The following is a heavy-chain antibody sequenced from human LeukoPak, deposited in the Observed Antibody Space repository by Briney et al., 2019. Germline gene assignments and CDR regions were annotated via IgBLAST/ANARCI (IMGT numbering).Heavy chain of an antibody. Sequence: ASETLSLTCTVSGGSISPYFWSWIRQPAGKGLEYLGRIYTSGSTNYNPSLKSRVTISVDTSKNQFSLKLSSVTAADTAVYYCARAVGATGGIWFDPWGQGTLVTVSS. CDR3: ARAVGATGGIWFDP. CDR2: IYTSGST. V-gene: IGHV4-4*07. CDR1: GGSISPYF. J-gene: IGHJ5*02. D-gene: IGHD1-26*01.